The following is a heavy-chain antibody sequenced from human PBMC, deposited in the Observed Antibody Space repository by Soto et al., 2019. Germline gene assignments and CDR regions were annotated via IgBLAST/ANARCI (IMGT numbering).Heavy chain of an antibody. V-gene: IGHV3-30*03. J-gene: IGHJ4*02. CDR3: SRGTYYPQSSGLHADY. CDR2: ISSDGHHQ. D-gene: IGHD3-22*01. CDR1: GFSFNDYA. Sequence: GGSLRLSCATSGFSFNDYAMYWFRQAPGQGLEWVAIISSDGHHQFYLDNLRGRFTVSRDNSKNTLYLQMNSLRPEDAAAYYCSRGTYYPQSSGLHADYWGPGTVVTVSS.